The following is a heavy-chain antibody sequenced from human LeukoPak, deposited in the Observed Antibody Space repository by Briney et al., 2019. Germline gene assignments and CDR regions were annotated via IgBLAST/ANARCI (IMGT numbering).Heavy chain of an antibody. CDR1: GFTFSSYG. Sequence: GGSLRLSCEASGFTFSSYGMHWVRQAPGKGLEWVAVISYDGSNKYYADSVKGRFTISRDSSKNTLYLQMNSLRAEDTAVYYCAKAPFGGPPPYYFDYWGQGTLVTVSS. V-gene: IGHV3-30*18. CDR3: AKAPFGGPPPYYFDY. CDR2: ISYDGSNK. J-gene: IGHJ4*02. D-gene: IGHD2-15*01.